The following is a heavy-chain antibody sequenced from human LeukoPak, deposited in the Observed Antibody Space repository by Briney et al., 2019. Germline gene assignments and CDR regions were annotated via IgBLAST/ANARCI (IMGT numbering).Heavy chain of an antibody. CDR1: GFTFSSYA. CDR3: AKESFMITFGGVNLDY. Sequence: GGSLRLSCAASGFTFSSYAMSWVRQAPGKGLEWVSSISGSGGSTYYADSAKGRFPISRDNSKNTLYLQMNSLRAEDTAVYYCAKESFMITFGGVNLDYWGQGTLVTVSS. D-gene: IGHD3-16*01. V-gene: IGHV3-23*01. J-gene: IGHJ4*02. CDR2: ISGSGGST.